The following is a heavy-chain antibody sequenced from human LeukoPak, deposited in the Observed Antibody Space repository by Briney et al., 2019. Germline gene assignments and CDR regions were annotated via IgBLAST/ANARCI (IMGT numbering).Heavy chain of an antibody. CDR2: TSSTGIT. D-gene: IGHD2-2*02. CDR1: GASISTYF. V-gene: IGHV4-59*01. CDR3: ARVGCSSTSCYRKYFQH. Sequence: LETLSLTCTVSGASISTYFWAWIRQPPGKGLEYIGYTSSTGITYYNPSLKSRLTISLDTSKSQFYLELTSVTAADTAVYYCARVGCSSTSCYRKYFQHWGQGTLVTVSS. J-gene: IGHJ1*01.